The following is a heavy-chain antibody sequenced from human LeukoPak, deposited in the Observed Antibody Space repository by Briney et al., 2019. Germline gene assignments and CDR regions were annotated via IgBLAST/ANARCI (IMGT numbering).Heavy chain of an antibody. CDR3: ARPLRFLEWSAFDI. D-gene: IGHD3-3*01. J-gene: IGHJ3*02. CDR1: GFTFSSYA. CDR2: ISYDGSNK. V-gene: IGHV3-30*04. Sequence: PGGSLRLSCAASGFTFSSYAMHWVRQAPGKGLEWVAVISYDGSNKYYADSVKGRFTISRDNSKNTLYLQMNSLRAEDTAVYYCARPLRFLEWSAFDIWGQGTMVTVSS.